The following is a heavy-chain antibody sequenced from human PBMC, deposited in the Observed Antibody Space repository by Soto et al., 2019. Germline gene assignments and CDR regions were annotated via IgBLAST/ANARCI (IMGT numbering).Heavy chain of an antibody. V-gene: IGHV4-30-2*03. CDR2: ISHTLST. D-gene: IGHD3-10*01. Sequence: SETLSLTCAVSGGSVSGGNSYSFSWIRQPPGKGLEWIGSISHTLSTSYNPSLKGRVTITRDTSASTAYMELSSLRSEDTAVYYRARVNWWFGELPHWGQGTLVTVSS. CDR1: GGSVSGGNSYS. J-gene: IGHJ4*02. CDR3: ARVNWWFGELPH.